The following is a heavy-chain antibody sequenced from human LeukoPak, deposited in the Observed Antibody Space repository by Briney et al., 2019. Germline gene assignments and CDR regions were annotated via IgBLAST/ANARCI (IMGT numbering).Heavy chain of an antibody. V-gene: IGHV1-18*01. CDR1: GYTFTIYG. D-gene: IGHD2-15*01. CDR2: ISAYNGNT. CDR3: ARGYCSGGSCYYFDY. J-gene: IGHJ4*02. Sequence: GASLKLSSTASGYTFTIYGISWERQAPGQGLGWRGWISAYNGNTNYAQKLQGRVTMTTDTSTSTAYMELRSLRSDDTAVYYCARGYCSGGSCYYFDYWGQGTLVTVSS.